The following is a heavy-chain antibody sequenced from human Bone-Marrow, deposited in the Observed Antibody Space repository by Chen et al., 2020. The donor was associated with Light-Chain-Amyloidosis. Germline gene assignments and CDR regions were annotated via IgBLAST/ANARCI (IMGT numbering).Heavy chain of an antibody. CDR2: IYTSGST. CDR1: GGSISSYY. CDR3: ARSYDSSGYLAYYFDY. D-gene: IGHD3-22*01. V-gene: IGHV4-4*07. J-gene: IGHJ4*02. Sequence: QVQLQESGPGLVKPSETLSLTCTVSGGSISSYYWSWIRQPAGKGLDWIGRIYTSGSTNYNPSLKSRVTMSVDTSKNQFSLKLSSVTAADTAVYYCARSYDSSGYLAYYFDYWGQGTLVTVSS.